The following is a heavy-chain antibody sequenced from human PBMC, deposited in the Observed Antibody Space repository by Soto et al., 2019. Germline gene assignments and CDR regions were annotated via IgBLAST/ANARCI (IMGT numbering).Heavy chain of an antibody. CDR1: GYTFTSYD. CDR2: MNPNSGNT. CDR3: ARGSGLRYFDWLPPPGYYYGMDV. V-gene: IGHV1-8*01. Sequence: ASVKVSCKASGYTFTSYDINWVRQATGQGLEWMGWMNPNSGNTDYAQKFQGRVTMTRNTSISTAYMELSSLRSEDTAVYYCARGSGLRYFDWLPPPGYYYGMDVWGQGTTVTVSS. D-gene: IGHD3-9*01. J-gene: IGHJ6*02.